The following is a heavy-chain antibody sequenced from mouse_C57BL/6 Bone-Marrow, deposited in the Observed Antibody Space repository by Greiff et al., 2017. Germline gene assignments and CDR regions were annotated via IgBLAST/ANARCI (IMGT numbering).Heavy chain of an antibody. J-gene: IGHJ4*01. CDR2: IYPGSGST. V-gene: IGHV1-55*01. CDR3: ARGVYYYGSSYVDY. D-gene: IGHD1-1*01. CDR1: GYTFTSYW. Sequence: QVQLKQPGAELVKPGASVKMSCKASGYTFTSYWITWVKQRPGQGLEWIGDIYPGSGSTNYNEKFKSKATLTVDTSSSTAYMQLSSLTSEDSAVYYCARGVYYYGSSYVDYWGQGTSVTVSS.